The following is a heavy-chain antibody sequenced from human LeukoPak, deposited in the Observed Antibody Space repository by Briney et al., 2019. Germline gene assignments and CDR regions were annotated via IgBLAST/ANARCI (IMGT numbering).Heavy chain of an antibody. CDR2: MSPKSGNT. CDR1: GYTFTNYD. CDR3: TRTPPKGDIDN. D-gene: IGHD2-21*02. Sequence: ASVKVSCKASGYTFTNYDINWVRQAPGQGLEWMGWMSPKSGNTGYAQKFQGRVTMTSDTSIRTAYMELSSLTSEDTAVYYCTRTPPKGDIDNWGQGALVTVSS. J-gene: IGHJ4*02. V-gene: IGHV1-8*01.